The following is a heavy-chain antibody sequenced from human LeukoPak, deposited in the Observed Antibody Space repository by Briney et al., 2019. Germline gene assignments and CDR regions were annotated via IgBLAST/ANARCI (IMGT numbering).Heavy chain of an antibody. D-gene: IGHD6-19*01. CDR3: AKHRGSGVAGTGGVES. Sequence: GGSLRLSCAASGFTFGSYAMTWVRQAPGKGLEWVSVITGSESSTYYADSVRGRFTISRDNPNNTLYLQMNSLRADDTAVYYCAKHRGSGVAGTGGVESWGQGTLVTVSS. V-gene: IGHV3-23*01. CDR2: ITGSESST. J-gene: IGHJ4*02. CDR1: GFTFGSYA.